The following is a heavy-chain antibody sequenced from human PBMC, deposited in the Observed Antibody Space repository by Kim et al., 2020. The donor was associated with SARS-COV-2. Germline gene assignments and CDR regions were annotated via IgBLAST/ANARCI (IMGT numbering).Heavy chain of an antibody. D-gene: IGHD1-1*01. J-gene: IGHJ4*02. V-gene: IGHV3-15*01. CDR1: GFNFNNIW. CDR2: IKSKNDGETT. Sequence: GGSLRLSCVASGFNFNNIWMSWVRQAPGEGLEWVGRIKSKNDGETTDYAAPVKGRFTISRDDSKNTLYLQMNSLKTEDTAVYYCGTQLRWGGPPDDHWGQGTLVTVSS. CDR3: GTQLRWGGPPDDH.